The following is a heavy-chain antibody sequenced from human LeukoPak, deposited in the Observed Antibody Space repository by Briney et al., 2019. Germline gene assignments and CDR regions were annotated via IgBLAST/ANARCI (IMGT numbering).Heavy chain of an antibody. J-gene: IGHJ2*01. CDR3: ARYGKGRWLTSTRPFWYFDL. D-gene: IGHD5-24*01. Sequence: PSESLSLTCAVYGGSFSAYYWSWIRQPPGKGLEWIGEINDSGSTNYNPSLKSRVTISVDTSKNQFSLKLSSVTAADTAVYYCARYGKGRWLTSTRPFWYFDLWGRGTLVTVSS. CDR1: GGSFSAYY. V-gene: IGHV4-34*01. CDR2: INDSGST.